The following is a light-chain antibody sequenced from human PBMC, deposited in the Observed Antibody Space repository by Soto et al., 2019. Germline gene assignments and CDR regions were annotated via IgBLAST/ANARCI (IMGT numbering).Light chain of an antibody. CDR2: GAS. Sequence: DIQMTQSPSSLTASVGDRVTISCRASQGFSNSLAWYQQKPGKVPTLLICGASILQSGVPSRFSGSGSGTEFTLTISSLQPEDVATYYCQKYDSAPLTFGGGTKVEIK. V-gene: IGKV1-27*01. J-gene: IGKJ4*01. CDR3: QKYDSAPLT. CDR1: QGFSNS.